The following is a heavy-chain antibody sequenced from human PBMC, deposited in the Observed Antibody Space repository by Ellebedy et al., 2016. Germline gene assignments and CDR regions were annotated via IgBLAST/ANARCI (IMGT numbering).Heavy chain of an antibody. CDR3: AREPVAGTRYFDL. Sequence: ASVKVSCKASGYTFTRNAMNWARQAPGQGLEWVGWINTNTGNPTYAQGFTGRFVFSLDTPVSTAYLQISSLEAEDTAVYYCAREPVAGTRYFDLWGPGTLVTVSS. V-gene: IGHV7-4-1*02. CDR1: GYTFTRNA. CDR2: INTNTGNP. J-gene: IGHJ2*01. D-gene: IGHD6-19*01.